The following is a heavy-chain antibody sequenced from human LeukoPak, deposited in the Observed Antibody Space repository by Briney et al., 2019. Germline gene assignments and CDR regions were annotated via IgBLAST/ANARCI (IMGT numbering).Heavy chain of an antibody. J-gene: IGHJ4*02. CDR1: GFTFNSHY. V-gene: IGHV3-74*01. Sequence: GGSLRLPCAFSGFTFNSHYVHWVRQAPGQGLLWVSRTTDGATTTYADSVRGRFTISRDIAKKTLYLQMNCLRAEDTAVYYCARGHLYSFDHWGQGALVTVSS. CDR3: ARGHLYSFDH. D-gene: IGHD4-11*01. CDR2: TTDGATT.